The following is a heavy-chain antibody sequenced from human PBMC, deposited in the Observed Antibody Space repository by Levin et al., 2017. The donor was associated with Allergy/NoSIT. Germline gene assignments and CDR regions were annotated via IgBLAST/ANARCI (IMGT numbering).Heavy chain of an antibody. Sequence: SQTLSLTCTVSDGSISRRSYSWGCIRQAPGKGLEWIATINNSGTTFYNPSLKSRATISIDTSNNQFSLKLSSVTAAATAVYFCASDLTIFASMDFSGQGTPITVSS. V-gene: IGHV4-39*07. J-gene: IGHJ6*02. CDR3: ASDLTIFASMDF. CDR1: DGSISRRSYS. CDR2: INNSGTT. D-gene: IGHD3-3*01.